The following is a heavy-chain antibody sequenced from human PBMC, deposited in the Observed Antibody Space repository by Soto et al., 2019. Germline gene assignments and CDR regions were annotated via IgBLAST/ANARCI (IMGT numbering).Heavy chain of an antibody. CDR3: ARGEEVAAQKPLHAFDI. J-gene: IGHJ3*02. Sequence: QVQLVQSGAEVRKPGASVKVSCKASGYTFTGYYLHWVRQAPGQGLEWMAWINLNSGGSSHAENFQGRVTLTRDTSITTAYMELSSLRSEDTAVYYCARGEEVAAQKPLHAFDIWGQGTMVTVSS. V-gene: IGHV1-2*02. CDR2: INLNSGGS. CDR1: GYTFTGYY. D-gene: IGHD2-15*01.